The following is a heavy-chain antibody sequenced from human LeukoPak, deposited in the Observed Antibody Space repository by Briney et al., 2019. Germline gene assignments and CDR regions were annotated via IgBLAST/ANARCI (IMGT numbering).Heavy chain of an antibody. D-gene: IGHD2-15*01. CDR3: ARCYCSGGSCTSPGDYYYMDV. V-gene: IGHV4-59*01. CDR2: IYYSGST. Sequence: PSETLSLTCTVSGGSISSYYWSWIPQPPGKGLEWIGYIYYSGSTNYNPSLKSRVTISVDTSKNQFSLKLSSVTAADTAVYYCARCYCSGGSCTSPGDYYYMDVWGKGTTVTVSS. CDR1: GGSISSYY. J-gene: IGHJ6*03.